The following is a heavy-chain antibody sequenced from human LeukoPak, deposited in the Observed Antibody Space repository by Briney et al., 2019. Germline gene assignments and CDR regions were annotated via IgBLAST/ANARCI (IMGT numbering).Heavy chain of an antibody. J-gene: IGHJ4*02. Sequence: GGSLRLSCAASGFPFSAFAMSWVRQAPGKGLEWVSGIFGGGSGSYSADSVKGRFTISRDNSKNRLYLQMNSLRPEDTAVYYCAKFEGHPWGTYHHDYWGQGTLVTVSS. D-gene: IGHD3-16*01. CDR1: GFPFSAFA. CDR3: AKFEGHPWGTYHHDY. V-gene: IGHV3-23*01. CDR2: IFGGGSGS.